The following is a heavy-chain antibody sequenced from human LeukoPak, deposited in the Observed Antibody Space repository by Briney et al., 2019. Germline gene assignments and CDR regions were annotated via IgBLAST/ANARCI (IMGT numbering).Heavy chain of an antibody. V-gene: IGHV3-23*01. D-gene: IGHD6-19*01. J-gene: IGHJ4*02. CDR2: IHGGT. CDR1: GSPFSSYA. CDR3: AKGYSSGWYAFDS. Sequence: GGSLRLSCAASGSPFSSYAMGWVRQAPGKGLEWVSTIHGGTYYADSVRGRFTIARDNSKNTLYLQMTSLRADDTALYYCAKGYSSGWYAFDSWGQGTLVTVSS.